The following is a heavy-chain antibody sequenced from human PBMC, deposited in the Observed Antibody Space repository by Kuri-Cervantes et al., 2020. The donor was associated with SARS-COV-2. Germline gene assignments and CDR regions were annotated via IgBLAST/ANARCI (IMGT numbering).Heavy chain of an antibody. CDR1: GYSISSGYY. CDR2: IYHSGST. CDR3: ARHSPRSSYYYYMDV. V-gene: IGHV4-38-2*01. J-gene: IGHJ6*03. Sequence: SQTLSLTCAVSGYSISSGYYWGWIRQPPGKGLEWTGSIYHSGSTYYNPSLKSRVTISVDTSKNQFSLKLSSVTAADTAVYYCARHSPRSSYYYYMDVWGKGTTVTVSS.